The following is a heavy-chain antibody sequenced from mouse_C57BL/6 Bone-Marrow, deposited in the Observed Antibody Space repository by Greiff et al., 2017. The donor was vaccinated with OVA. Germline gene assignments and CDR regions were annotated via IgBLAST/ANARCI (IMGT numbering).Heavy chain of an antibody. CDR3: ARGVDWYFDV. CDR1: GFTFSSYA. V-gene: IGHV5-4*01. CDR2: ISDGGSYT. Sequence: EVQLQESGGGLVKPGGSLKLSCAASGFTFSSYAMSWVRQTPEKRLEWVATISDGGSYTYYPDNVKGRFTISRDNAKNNLYLQMSHLKSEDTAMYYCARGVDWYFDVWGTGTTVTVSS. J-gene: IGHJ1*03. D-gene: IGHD1-1*01.